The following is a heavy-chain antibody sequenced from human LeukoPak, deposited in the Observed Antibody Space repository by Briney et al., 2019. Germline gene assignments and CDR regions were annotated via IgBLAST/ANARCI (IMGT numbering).Heavy chain of an antibody. J-gene: IGHJ4*02. V-gene: IGHV3-49*04. CDR3: TRDYYGDHDY. Sequence: PGGSLRLSCTASGFTFGDYAMTWVRQAPGKGLEWVGFIKSKAYGETTDYAASVKGRFTISRDDSKSIAYLQMTSLKTEDTALYYCTRDYYGDHDYWGQGTLVTVSS. CDR2: IKSKAYGETT. D-gene: IGHD4-17*01. CDR1: GFTFGDYA.